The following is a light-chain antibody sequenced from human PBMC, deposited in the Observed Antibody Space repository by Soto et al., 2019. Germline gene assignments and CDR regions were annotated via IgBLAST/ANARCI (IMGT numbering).Light chain of an antibody. J-gene: IGKJ2*01. CDR1: HVISSW. CDR3: QQTNDVPYT. CDR2: AAS. Sequence: DIQMTQSPSSGSASVGDRVTITCRASHVISSWLAWYQQKPGKAPKLLIYAASRLQSGVPSRFSGSESGADFSLTISSLQPEDVATYYCQQTNDVPYTFGQGTKLEIK. V-gene: IGKV1-12*01.